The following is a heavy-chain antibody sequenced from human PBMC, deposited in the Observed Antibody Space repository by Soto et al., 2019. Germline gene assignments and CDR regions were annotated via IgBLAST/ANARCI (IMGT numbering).Heavy chain of an antibody. CDR3: GRVLTGYSYGSGPFDY. J-gene: IGHJ4*02. CDR2: IKQDGSGT. D-gene: IGHD5-18*01. V-gene: IGHV3-7*01. Sequence: GGSLRLSCAASGNYWINWVRQAPGKGLEWVANIKQDGSGTHYVDAVKGRFTISRDNAKNSVYLQMNSLRVEDTAVYYCGRVLTGYSYGSGPFDYWGQGXLVTVSS. CDR1: GNYW.